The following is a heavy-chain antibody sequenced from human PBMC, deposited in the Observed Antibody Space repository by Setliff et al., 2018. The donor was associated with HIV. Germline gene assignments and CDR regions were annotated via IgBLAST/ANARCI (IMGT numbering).Heavy chain of an antibody. CDR1: GYTFTSYG. D-gene: IGHD4-17*01. Sequence: RASVKVSCQASGYTFTSYGVSWVRQAPGHGLEWMGWISGYSGNTNYAQKLQGRVTMTTDTSTSTAYMELSSLRSDDTAVYYCARQDGTTVLSKDFDYWGQGTLVTVSS. CDR3: ARQDGTTVLSKDFDY. V-gene: IGHV1-18*01. J-gene: IGHJ4*02. CDR2: ISGYSGNT.